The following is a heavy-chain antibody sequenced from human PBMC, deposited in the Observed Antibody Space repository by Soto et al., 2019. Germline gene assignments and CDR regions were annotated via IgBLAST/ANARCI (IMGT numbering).Heavy chain of an antibody. CDR2: ISGSGGST. D-gene: IGHD3-22*01. CDR1: EFTFSSYA. J-gene: IGHJ4*02. CDR3: AKTYYYDSSGYYEDYFDY. V-gene: IGHV3-23*01. Sequence: TGRLNRHSNAASEFTFSSYAMSWVLQTTGKGLEWVSAISGSGGSTYYADSVKGRFTISRDNSKNTLYLQMNSLRAEDTAVYYCAKTYYYDSSGYYEDYFDYWGQGTLVTVSS.